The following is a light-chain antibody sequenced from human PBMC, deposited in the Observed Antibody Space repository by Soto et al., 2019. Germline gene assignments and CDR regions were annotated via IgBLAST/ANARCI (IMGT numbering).Light chain of an antibody. CDR2: SNS. V-gene: IGLV1-44*01. CDR1: SSNIGRNT. CDR3: AAWDDSLNGMV. J-gene: IGLJ2*01. Sequence: QSALTQPPSAPGTPGQRVTISCSGSSSNIGRNTVNWYQQLPGTAPKLVMYSNSRRPSGVPDRFSASKSGTSVSLAISGLQSEDEADYYCAAWDDSLNGMVFGGGTKLTVL.